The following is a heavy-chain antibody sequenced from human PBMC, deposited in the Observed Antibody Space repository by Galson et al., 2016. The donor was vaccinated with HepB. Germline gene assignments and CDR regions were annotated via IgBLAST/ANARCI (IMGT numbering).Heavy chain of an antibody. J-gene: IGHJ4*02. CDR1: GFTFSSYG. Sequence: SLRLSCAASGFTFSSYGMHWVRQAPGKGLEWVAVLSYDGRQKKYGDSVKGRSTISRDNSNNTLYLQMDSLRPEDTAVYYCAKGVKAAAGTLDAYWGQGILVTVSS. CDR3: AKGVKAAAGTLDAY. CDR2: LSYDGRQK. V-gene: IGHV3-30*18. D-gene: IGHD6-13*01.